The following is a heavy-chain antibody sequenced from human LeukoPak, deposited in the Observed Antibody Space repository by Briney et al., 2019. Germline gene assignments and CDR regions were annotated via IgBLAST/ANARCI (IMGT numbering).Heavy chain of an antibody. V-gene: IGHV1-69*13. CDR3: ASGESIFGVVSPDYYYYGMDV. Sequence: ASVTVSCKASGGTFSNYAISWVRQAPGQGLEWMGGIIPIFGTTNYPQTFQGRVTITADESTSTAYMELSSLKSEDTALYYCASGESIFGVVSPDYYYYGMDVWGQGTTVTVSS. CDR1: GGTFSNYA. D-gene: IGHD3-3*01. J-gene: IGHJ6*02. CDR2: IIPIFGTT.